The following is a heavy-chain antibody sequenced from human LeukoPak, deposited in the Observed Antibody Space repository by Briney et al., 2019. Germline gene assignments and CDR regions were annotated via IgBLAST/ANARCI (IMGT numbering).Heavy chain of an antibody. CDR3: TRNRYCSRTNCYTHYYDMDV. V-gene: IGHV1-8*02. D-gene: IGHD2-2*02. CDR1: TYTLTSYA. J-gene: IGHJ6*02. Sequence: ASVKVSCKASTYTLTSYAISWMRQATGQGLEWMGWMNPNSGNTGYAQKFQGRVTMTRDTSMSTAYMELNSLRSEDTAVYYCTRNRYCSRTNCYTHYYDMDVWGQGTTVTVSS. CDR2: MNPNSGNT.